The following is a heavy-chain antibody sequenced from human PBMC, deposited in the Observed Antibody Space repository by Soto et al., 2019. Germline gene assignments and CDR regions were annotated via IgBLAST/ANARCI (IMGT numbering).Heavy chain of an antibody. CDR1: GASIGSGGW. D-gene: IGHD2-8*02. Sequence: QVHLQESGPGLVKPSETLSLTCAVSGASIGSGGWCSWVRQPPGKGLEWIAEIFHDGNTNYSPSLKSRVTISVDKSQNPFSLNVYSVTAAYTAVYYCARHEGWTGPDQWGQGTLVTVSS. V-gene: IGHV4-4*02. CDR3: ARHEGWTGPDQ. CDR2: IFHDGNT. J-gene: IGHJ5*02.